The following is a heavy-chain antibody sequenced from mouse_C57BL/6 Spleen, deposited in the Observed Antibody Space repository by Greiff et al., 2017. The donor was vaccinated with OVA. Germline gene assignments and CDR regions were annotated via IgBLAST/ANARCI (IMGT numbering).Heavy chain of an antibody. CDR2: IYPGDGDT. D-gene: IGHD1-1*01. J-gene: IGHJ2*01. Sequence: QVQLQQSGPELVKPGASVKISCKASGYAFSSSWMNWVKQRPGQGLEWIGRIYPGDGDTNYNGKFKGKATLTADKSSSTAYMQLSSLTSEDSAVYFCARSDYYGSSFYFDYWGQGTTLTVSS. V-gene: IGHV1-82*01. CDR3: ARSDYYGSSFYFDY. CDR1: GYAFSSSW.